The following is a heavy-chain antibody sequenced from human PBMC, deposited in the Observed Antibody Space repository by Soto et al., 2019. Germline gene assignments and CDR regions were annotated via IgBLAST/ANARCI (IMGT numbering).Heavy chain of an antibody. Sequence: PGGSLRLSCAASGFTFRSYGMNWVRQAPGKGLEWVSSISSTSSYIYYADSVKGRFTISRDNAKNSLYLQMNSLRAEDTAVYYCARSGGTTSEYYFDYWGQGTLVTVSS. D-gene: IGHD2-2*01. CDR2: ISSTSSYI. V-gene: IGHV3-21*01. CDR3: ARSGGTTSEYYFDY. CDR1: GFTFRSYG. J-gene: IGHJ4*02.